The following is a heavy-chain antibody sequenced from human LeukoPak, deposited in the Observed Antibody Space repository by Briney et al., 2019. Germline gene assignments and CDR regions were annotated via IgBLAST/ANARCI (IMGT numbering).Heavy chain of an antibody. V-gene: IGHV4-59*08. CDR1: GGSISSYY. D-gene: IGHD3-10*01. CDR2: IYYSGST. Sequence: KPSETLSLTCTVSGGSISSYYWSWIWQPPGKGLEWIGYIYYSGSTNYNPSLKSRVTISVDTSKNQFSLKLSSVTAADTAVYYCARVGYYGSGSYYRGYFEYWGQGTLVTVSS. CDR3: ARVGYYGSGSYYRGYFEY. J-gene: IGHJ4*02.